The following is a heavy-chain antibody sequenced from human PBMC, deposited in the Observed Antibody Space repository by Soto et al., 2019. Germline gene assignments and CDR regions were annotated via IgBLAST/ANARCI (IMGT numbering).Heavy chain of an antibody. D-gene: IGHD3-22*01. CDR3: VKGEYYYDSSGYYPFDY. V-gene: IGHV3-23*01. Sequence: GGSLRLSCAASGFRFSTYAMTWVRQAPGKGLEWVSAISGSGDIRYHADSVKGRFTISRDNSKNTQYLQMSSLRADDTALYYCVKGEYYYDSSGYYPFDYWGQGTLVTVSS. CDR2: ISGSGDIR. CDR1: GFRFSTYA. J-gene: IGHJ4*02.